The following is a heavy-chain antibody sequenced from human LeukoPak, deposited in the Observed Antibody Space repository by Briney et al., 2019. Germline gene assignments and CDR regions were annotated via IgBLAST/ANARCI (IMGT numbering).Heavy chain of an antibody. J-gene: IGHJ4*02. Sequence: GESLRLSCAVSGFTLSNYAMSWVRQAPGKGLEWVSGIRGSGGSTYYADSVKGRFTLSRDSAKNTLHLQMNSLRGEDTAVYYCAKDRIAMGYYFDYWGQGTLVTVSS. CDR3: AKDRIAMGYYFDY. CDR2: IRGSGGST. D-gene: IGHD2-21*01. CDR1: GFTLSNYA. V-gene: IGHV3-23*01.